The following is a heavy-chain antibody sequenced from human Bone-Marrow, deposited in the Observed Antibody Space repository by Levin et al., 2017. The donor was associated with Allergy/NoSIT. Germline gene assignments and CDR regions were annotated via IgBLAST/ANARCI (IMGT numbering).Heavy chain of an antibody. Sequence: KTSETLSLTCTVSGGSISSYYWSWIRQPPGKGLEWIGYIYYSGSTNYNPSLKSRVTISVDTSKNQFSLKLSSVTAADTAVYYCARGGTAAHYLKWGQGTLVTVSS. CDR1: GGSISSYY. J-gene: IGHJ4*02. CDR3: ARGGTAAHYLK. V-gene: IGHV4-59*01. CDR2: IYYSGST. D-gene: IGHD6-13*01.